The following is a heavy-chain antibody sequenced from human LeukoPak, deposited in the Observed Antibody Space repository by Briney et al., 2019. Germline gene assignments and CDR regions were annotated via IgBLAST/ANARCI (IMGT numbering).Heavy chain of an antibody. CDR3: ARGATYNDAFYI. D-gene: IGHD5-12*01. J-gene: IGHJ3*02. V-gene: IGHV4-39*07. CDR1: GGSTSSSSYY. Sequence: PSETLSLTCTVSGGSTSSSSYYWGWIRQPPGKGLEWIGSIYYSGSTYYNPSLKSRVTISVDTSKNQFSLKLSSVTAADTAVYYCARGATYNDAFYIWGQGTMVTVSS. CDR2: IYYSGST.